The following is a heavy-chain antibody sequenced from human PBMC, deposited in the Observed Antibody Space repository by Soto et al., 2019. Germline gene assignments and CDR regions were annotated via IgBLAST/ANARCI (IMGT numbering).Heavy chain of an antibody. CDR2: IYPSGTT. CDR1: GGSINSSNW. D-gene: IGHD6-13*01. Sequence: KPSETLSLTCAVSGGSINSSNWWTWVRQTTGQGLEWIGEIYPSGTTNYNPSLKTRVTISLDKSTNQFSLRLTSVTAADTAVYYCARASDEITIAAAGTFYYWFDPWGQGTLVTAPQ. CDR3: ARASDEITIAAAGTFYYWFDP. V-gene: IGHV4-4*02. J-gene: IGHJ5*02.